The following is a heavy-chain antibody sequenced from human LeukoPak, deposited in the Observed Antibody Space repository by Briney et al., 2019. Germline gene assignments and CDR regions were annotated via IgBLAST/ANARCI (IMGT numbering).Heavy chain of an antibody. J-gene: IGHJ3*02. D-gene: IGHD2-2*01. CDR2: IYYSGST. V-gene: IGHV4-59*01. Sequence: SETLSLTCTASGGSISSYYWSWIRQPPGKGLEWIGYIYYSGSTNYNPSLKSRVTISVDTSKNQFSLKLSSVTAADTAVYYCARGYCSSTSCLVDAFDIWGQGTMVTVSS. CDR1: GGSISSYY. CDR3: ARGYCSSTSCLVDAFDI.